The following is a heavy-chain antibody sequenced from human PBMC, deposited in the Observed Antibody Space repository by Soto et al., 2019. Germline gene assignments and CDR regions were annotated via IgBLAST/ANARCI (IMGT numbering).Heavy chain of an antibody. CDR3: ARESEDLTSNFDY. CDR1: GFTFTRYS. CDR2: ISSTTNYI. J-gene: IGHJ4*02. V-gene: IGHV3-21*06. Sequence: GGSLRLSCSASGFTFTRYSMNWVRQAPGKGLEWVSSISSTTNYIYYGDSMKGRFTISRDNAKNSLYLEMNSLRAEDTAVYYCARESEDLTSNFDYWGQGTLVSVSS.